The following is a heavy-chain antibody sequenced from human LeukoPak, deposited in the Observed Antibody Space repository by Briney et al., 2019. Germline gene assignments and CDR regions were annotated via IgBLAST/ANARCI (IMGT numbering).Heavy chain of an antibody. CDR2: ISSRGTIT. J-gene: IGHJ3*02. V-gene: IGHV3-11*01. CDR3: ARTVYYYDSSGYDDAFDI. CDR1: GFTFSDYY. D-gene: IGHD3-22*01. Sequence: GGSLRLSCVASGFTFSDYYMSWIRQAPGKGLEWVSHISSRGTITYYADSVKGRFTISRDNAKNSLCLQMNSLRAEDTAVYYCARTVYYYDSSGYDDAFDIWGQGTMVTVSS.